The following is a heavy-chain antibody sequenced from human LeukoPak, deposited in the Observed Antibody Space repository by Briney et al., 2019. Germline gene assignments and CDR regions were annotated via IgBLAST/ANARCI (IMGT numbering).Heavy chain of an antibody. J-gene: IGHJ4*02. CDR3: AREVSSSSSGDLDY. Sequence: GASVKVSCKASGYTFTGYYMHWVRQAPGQGLEWMGWINPNSGGTNYAQKFQGRVTMTRDTSISTAYMELSRLRSDDTAVYYCAREVSSSSSGDLDYWGGGTLVTVSS. CDR2: INPNSGGT. D-gene: IGHD6-6*01. CDR1: GYTFTGYY. V-gene: IGHV1-2*02.